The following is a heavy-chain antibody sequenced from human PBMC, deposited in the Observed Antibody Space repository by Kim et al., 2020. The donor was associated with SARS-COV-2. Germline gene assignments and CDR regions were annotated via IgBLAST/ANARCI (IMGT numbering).Heavy chain of an antibody. CDR2: II. V-gene: IGHV3-11*01. D-gene: IGHD2-15*01. CDR3: ARVSDSWSVR. J-gene: IGHJ4*02. Sequence: IIYYAGAVKGRFTISRDNAMNSLYLQMNSLRVEDTAVYYCARVSDSWSVRWGQGTLVTVSS.